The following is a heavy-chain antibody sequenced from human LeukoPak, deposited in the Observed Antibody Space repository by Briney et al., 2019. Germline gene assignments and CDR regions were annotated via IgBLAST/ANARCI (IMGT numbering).Heavy chain of an antibody. V-gene: IGHV1-69*06. CDR3: ARVGGVAAAGWYFDY. Sequence: SVKVSCKASGGTFSSYAISWVRQAPGQGLEWMGGIVPIFGTANYAQKFQGRVTITADKSTSTAYMELSSLRSEDTAVYYCARVGGVAAAGWYFDYWGQGTLVTVSS. CDR2: IVPIFGTA. J-gene: IGHJ4*02. CDR1: GGTFSSYA. D-gene: IGHD6-13*01.